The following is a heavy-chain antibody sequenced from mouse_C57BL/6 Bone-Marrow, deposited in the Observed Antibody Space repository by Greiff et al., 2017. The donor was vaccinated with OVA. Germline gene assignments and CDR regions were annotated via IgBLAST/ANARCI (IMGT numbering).Heavy chain of an antibody. CDR2: IDPSDSYT. V-gene: IGHV1-50*01. CDR1: GYTFTSYW. J-gene: IGHJ3*01. Sequence: QVQLQQPGAELVKPGASVKLSCKASGYTFTSYWMQWVKQRPGQGLEWIGEIDPSDSYTNYNQKFKGKATLTVDTSSSTAYMQLSSLTSEDSAVYYCGSGLTLFAYWGKGTLVTVSA. D-gene: IGHD2-2*01. CDR3: GSGLTLFAY.